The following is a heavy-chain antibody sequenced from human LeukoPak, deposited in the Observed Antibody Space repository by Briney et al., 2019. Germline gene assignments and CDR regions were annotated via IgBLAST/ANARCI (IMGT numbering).Heavy chain of an antibody. V-gene: IGHV3-23*01. CDR2: ISGSGGST. CDR1: GFTFSSYA. D-gene: IGHD1-7*01. J-gene: IGHJ4*02. Sequence: GGSLRLSCAASGFTFSSYAMSWVRQAPGKGLEWVSAISGSGGSTYYADSVKGRFTISRDNSKNTLYLQMNSLRAEDTAVYYCARDNWNYFFHDYWGQGTLVTVSS. CDR3: ARDNWNYFFHDY.